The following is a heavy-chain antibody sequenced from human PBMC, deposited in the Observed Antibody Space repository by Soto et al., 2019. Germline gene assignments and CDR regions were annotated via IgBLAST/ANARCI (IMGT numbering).Heavy chain of an antibody. CDR1: GGSISSGGYY. Sequence: SETLSLTCTVSGGSISSGGYYWSWIRQHPGKGLEWIGYIYYSGSTYYNPSLKSRVTISVDTSKNQFSLKLSSVTAADTAVYYCALGSSGSYYNVAPDDWGQGTLVTGSS. V-gene: IGHV4-31*03. CDR2: IYYSGST. J-gene: IGHJ4*02. D-gene: IGHD3-10*01. CDR3: ALGSSGSYYNVAPDD.